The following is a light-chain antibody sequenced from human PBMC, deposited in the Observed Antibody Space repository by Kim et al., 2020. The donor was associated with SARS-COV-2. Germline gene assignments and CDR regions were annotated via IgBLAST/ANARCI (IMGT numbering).Light chain of an antibody. CDR1: SLRNYY. CDR2: GKY. J-gene: IGLJ3*02. CDR3: NSRDSTGDHVV. V-gene: IGLV3-19*01. Sequence: SSELTQDPAVSVALGQTVSLTCQGDSLRNYYATWYQQRPGQAPTLVLYGKYDRPSGILDRFSGSASGNTASLTITGAQAEDEADYYCNSRDSTGDHVVFGGGTQLTVL.